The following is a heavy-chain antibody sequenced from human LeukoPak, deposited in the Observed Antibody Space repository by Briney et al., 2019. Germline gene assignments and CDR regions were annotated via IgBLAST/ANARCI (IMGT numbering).Heavy chain of an antibody. CDR1: GGSISSYY. J-gene: IGHJ4*02. CDR3: ARHIGSSSGWYGY. CDR2: IYYSGST. D-gene: IGHD6-19*01. V-gene: IGHV4-59*08. Sequence: SETLSLTCTVSGGSISSYYWSWIRQPPGKGLEWIGYIYYSGSTNYNPSLKSRVTISVDTSKNQFSLKLSSVTAADTAVYYCARHIGSSSGWYGYWGQGTLVTVSS.